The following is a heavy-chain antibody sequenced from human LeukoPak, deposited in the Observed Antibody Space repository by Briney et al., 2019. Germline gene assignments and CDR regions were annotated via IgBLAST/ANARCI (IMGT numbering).Heavy chain of an antibody. J-gene: IGHJ4*02. Sequence: GRSLRLSCAASGFTFDDYAMHWVRQAPGKGLEWVSGISWNSGSIGYADSVKGRFTISRDNAKNSLYLQMNSLRAEDTALYYCAKGYCSCTSCSTFDYWGQGTLVTVSS. CDR1: GFTFDDYA. D-gene: IGHD2-2*01. V-gene: IGHV3-9*01. CDR2: ISWNSGSI. CDR3: AKGYCSCTSCSTFDY.